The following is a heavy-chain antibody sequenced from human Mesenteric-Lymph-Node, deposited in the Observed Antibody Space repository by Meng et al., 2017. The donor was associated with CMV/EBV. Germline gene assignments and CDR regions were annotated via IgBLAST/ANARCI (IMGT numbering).Heavy chain of an antibody. D-gene: IGHD1-26*01. Sequence: SETLSLTCAVSGYSISSGYYWGWIRQPSGKGLEWIGSIYHSGSTYYNSSLKSRITISVDTSENQFSLKLSSVTAADTAVYYCARAGARRRFDYWGQGTLVTVSS. CDR3: ARAGARRRFDY. J-gene: IGHJ4*02. CDR2: IYHSGST. V-gene: IGHV4-38-2*01. CDR1: GYSISSGYY.